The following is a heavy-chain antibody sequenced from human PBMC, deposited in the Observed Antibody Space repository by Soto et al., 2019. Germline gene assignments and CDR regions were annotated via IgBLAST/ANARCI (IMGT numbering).Heavy chain of an antibody. CDR2: ISYDGSNK. CDR1: GFTFSSYA. D-gene: IGHD6-19*01. CDR3: ARDQRLAGIAPIDY. V-gene: IGHV3-30-3*01. Sequence: GGSLRLSCAASGFTFSSYAMHWVRQAPGKGLEWVAVISYDGSNKYYADSVKGRFTISRDNSKNTLYLQMNSLRAEDTAVYYCARDQRLAGIAPIDYWGPGTLVTVSS. J-gene: IGHJ4*02.